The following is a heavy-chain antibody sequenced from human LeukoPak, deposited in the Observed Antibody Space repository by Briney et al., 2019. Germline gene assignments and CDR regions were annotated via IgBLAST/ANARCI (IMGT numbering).Heavy chain of an antibody. CDR1: GFTFSSYG. D-gene: IGHD3-10*01. Sequence: GGSLRLSCAASGFTFSSYGMHWVRQAPGKGLEWVAFIRYDGSNKYYADSVKGRFTISRDNSKNTLYLQMNSLRAEDTAVYYCAKDSPYYYGSGSYYPTYYYYYMDVWGKGTTVTVSS. J-gene: IGHJ6*03. CDR3: AKDSPYYYGSGSYYPTYYYYYMDV. V-gene: IGHV3-30*02. CDR2: IRYDGSNK.